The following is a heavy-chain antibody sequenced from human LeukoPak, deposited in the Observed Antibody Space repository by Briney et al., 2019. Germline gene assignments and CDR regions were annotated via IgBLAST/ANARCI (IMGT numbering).Heavy chain of an antibody. D-gene: IGHD3-22*01. CDR2: IWYDGTNK. CDR3: ARAPDSGGYFAQPNFDY. Sequence: GGSLRLSCAASGFTFSNYGMHWVRQAPGKGLEWVAVIWYDGTNKYYADSVKGRFTISRDNSKNTLYLQMNSLRAEDTAVYYCARAPDSGGYFAQPNFDYWGQGTLVTVSS. CDR1: GFTFSNYG. J-gene: IGHJ4*02. V-gene: IGHV3-33*01.